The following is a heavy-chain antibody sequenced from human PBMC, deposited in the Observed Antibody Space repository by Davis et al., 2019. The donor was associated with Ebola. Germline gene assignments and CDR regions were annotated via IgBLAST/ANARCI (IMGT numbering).Heavy chain of an antibody. D-gene: IGHD1-26*01. CDR2: ISSSSSYI. V-gene: IGHV3-21*01. CDR3: ARVALVGASWYFDL. Sequence: GGSLRLSCAASGFTFSSYAMNWVRQAPGKGLEWVSSISSSSSYIYYADSVKGRFTISRDNAKNSLYLQMNSLRAEDTAVYYCARVALVGASWYFDLWGRGTLVTVSS. CDR1: GFTFSSYA. J-gene: IGHJ2*01.